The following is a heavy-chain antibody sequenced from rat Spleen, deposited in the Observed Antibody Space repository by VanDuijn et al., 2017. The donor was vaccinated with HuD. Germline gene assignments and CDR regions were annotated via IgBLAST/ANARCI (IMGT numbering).Heavy chain of an antibody. CDR3: ATAGTRVSRFAY. D-gene: IGHD1-4*01. Sequence: EVQLVESGGGLVQPGRSLKLFCAASGFTFNNYWITWIRQAPGKGLEWVASISPSGGSTYYRDSVKGRFTISRDNAKSTLYLQMDSLRSEDTATYYCATAGTRVSRFAYWGQGTLVTVSS. CDR2: ISPSGGST. CDR1: GFTFNNYW. V-gene: IGHV5-31*01. J-gene: IGHJ3*01.